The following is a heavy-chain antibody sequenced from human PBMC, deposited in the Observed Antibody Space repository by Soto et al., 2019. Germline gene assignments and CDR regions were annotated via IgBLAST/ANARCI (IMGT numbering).Heavy chain of an antibody. D-gene: IGHD4-17*01. V-gene: IGHV4-31*03. Sequence: TSETLSLTCTVSGGSISSGGYFWSWIRQHPGKGLEWIGYIYDSGTTYYNPSLKSRVIISVDTSKNQFSLKLSSVTAVDTAVYYCARKNGVLDAFDIWGQGTMVTVSS. CDR2: IYDSGTT. CDR1: GGSISSGGYF. CDR3: ARKNGVLDAFDI. J-gene: IGHJ3*02.